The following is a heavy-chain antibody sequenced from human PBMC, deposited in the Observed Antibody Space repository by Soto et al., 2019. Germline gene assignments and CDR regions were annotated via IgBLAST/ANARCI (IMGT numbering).Heavy chain of an antibody. Sequence: EVQLVESGGGLVKPGGSLRLSCAASGFTFSSYSMNWVHQAPGKGLEWVSSISSSSSYIYYADSVKGRFTISRDNAKNSLYLQMNSLRAEDTAVYYCARDGSQSGVTTFFDYWGQGTLVTVSS. J-gene: IGHJ4*02. CDR3: ARDGSQSGVTTFFDY. CDR1: GFTFSSYS. D-gene: IGHD4-4*01. CDR2: ISSSSSYI. V-gene: IGHV3-21*01.